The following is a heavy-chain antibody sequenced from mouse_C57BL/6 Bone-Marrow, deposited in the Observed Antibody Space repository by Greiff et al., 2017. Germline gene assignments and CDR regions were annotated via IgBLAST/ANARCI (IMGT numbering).Heavy chain of an antibody. Sequence: QVQLKQPGAELVMPGASVKLSCKASGYTFTSYWMHWVKQRPGPGLEWIGEIDPSDSYTNYNQKFTGKSTLTVDKSSSTAYMQLSSLTSEDSAVYYCAREGHYYYGPWFAYWGQGTLVTVSA. V-gene: IGHV1-69*01. D-gene: IGHD1-1*01. CDR3: AREGHYYYGPWFAY. CDR1: GYTFTSYW. J-gene: IGHJ3*01. CDR2: IDPSDSYT.